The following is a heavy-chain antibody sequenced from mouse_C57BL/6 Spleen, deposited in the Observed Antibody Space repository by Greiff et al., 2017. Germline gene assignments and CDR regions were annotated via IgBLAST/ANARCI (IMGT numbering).Heavy chain of an antibody. CDR1: GYTFTSYG. D-gene: IGHD1-1*01. Sequence: VHLVESGAELARPGASVKLSCKASGYTFTSYGISWVKQRTGQGLEWIGEIYPRSGNTYYNEKFKGKATLTADKSSSTAYMELRSLTSEDSAVYFCASLLPSHAMDYWGQGTSVTVSS. V-gene: IGHV1-81*01. CDR3: ASLLPSHAMDY. CDR2: IYPRSGNT. J-gene: IGHJ4*01.